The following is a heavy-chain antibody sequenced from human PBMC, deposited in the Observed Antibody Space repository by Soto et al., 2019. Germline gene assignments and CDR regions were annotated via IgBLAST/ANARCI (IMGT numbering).Heavy chain of an antibody. CDR3: ARGYGRFDY. D-gene: IGHD4-17*01. V-gene: IGHV3-21*01. J-gene: IGHJ4*02. Sequence: GGSLRLSCAASGFTFSSYSMNWVRQAPGKGLEWVSSISSSGSYIYYADSVMGRFTISRDNAKNSLYLQMNSLRAEDTAVYYCARGYGRFDYWGQGTLVTVSS. CDR2: ISSSGSYI. CDR1: GFTFSSYS.